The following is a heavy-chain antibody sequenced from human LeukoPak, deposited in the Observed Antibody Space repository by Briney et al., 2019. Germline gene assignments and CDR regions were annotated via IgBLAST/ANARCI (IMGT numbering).Heavy chain of an antibody. D-gene: IGHD3-10*01. CDR3: ARDGFGELKNWFDP. Sequence: ASVKVSCKASGYTFTGYYMHWVRQAPGQGLECMGWINPNSGGTNYAQKFQGRVTMTRDTSISTAYMELSRLRSDDTAVYYCARDGFGELKNWFDPWGQGTLVTVSS. V-gene: IGHV1-2*02. CDR2: INPNSGGT. J-gene: IGHJ5*02. CDR1: GYTFTGYY.